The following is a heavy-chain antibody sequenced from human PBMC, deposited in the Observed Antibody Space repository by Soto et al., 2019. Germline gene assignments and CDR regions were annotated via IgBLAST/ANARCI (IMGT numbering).Heavy chain of an antibody. J-gene: IGHJ6*02. V-gene: IGHV1-69*13. CDR2: IIPIFGTA. Sequence: ASVKVSCKASGGTFSSYAISWVRQAPGQGLEWMGGIIPIFGTANYAQKFQGRVTITADESTSTAYMELSSLRSEDTAVYYCARTSVVRGVMSGYYYYYGMDVWAKGPRSPSP. D-gene: IGHD3-10*01. CDR1: GGTFSSYA. CDR3: ARTSVVRGVMSGYYYYYGMDV.